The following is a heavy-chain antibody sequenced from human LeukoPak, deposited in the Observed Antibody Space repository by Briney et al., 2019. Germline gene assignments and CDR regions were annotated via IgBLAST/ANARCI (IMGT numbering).Heavy chain of an antibody. J-gene: IGHJ4*02. D-gene: IGHD6-19*01. CDR3: ARDDKAVAGTDY. CDR2: IYSDGST. Sequence: GGSLRLSCAASGLTVSSNYMSWVRQAPGKGLEWVSVIYSDGSTYYADSVKGRFTISRDNSKNTLYLQMNSLRVEDTAVYYCARDDKAVAGTDYWGQGTLVTVSS. V-gene: IGHV3-53*01. CDR1: GLTVSSNY.